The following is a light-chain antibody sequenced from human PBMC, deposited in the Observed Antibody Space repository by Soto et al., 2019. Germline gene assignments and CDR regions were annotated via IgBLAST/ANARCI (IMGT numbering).Light chain of an antibody. CDR1: SSDIGSHNL. Sequence: QSALTQPASVSESPGQSITISCTGTSSDIGSHNLVSWYQQHAGKAPKLMIYEVSKRPSGVSNRFSGSKSDNTASLTISGLQAEDEADYYCCSYAVSVVFGGGTKLTVL. CDR2: EVS. CDR3: CSYAVSVV. J-gene: IGLJ2*01. V-gene: IGLV2-23*02.